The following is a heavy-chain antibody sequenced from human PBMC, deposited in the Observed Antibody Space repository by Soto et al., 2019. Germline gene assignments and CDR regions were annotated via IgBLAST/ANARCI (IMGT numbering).Heavy chain of an antibody. CDR1: GGSFSGYY. CDR2: INHSGST. V-gene: IGHV4-34*01. CDR3: ARGDFVYGSSFDY. J-gene: IGHJ4*02. D-gene: IGHD4-17*01. Sequence: TLSLTCAVYGGSFSGYYWTWIRQPPGTGLEWIGEINHSGSTNYNPSLKSRVTISVDTSKNQFSLKLSSVTAADTAVYYCARGDFVYGSSFDYWGQGTLVTVSS.